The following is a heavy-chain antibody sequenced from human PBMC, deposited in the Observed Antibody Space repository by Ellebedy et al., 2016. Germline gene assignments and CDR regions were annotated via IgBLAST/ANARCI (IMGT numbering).Heavy chain of an antibody. D-gene: IGHD4-17*01. CDR2: IYSGGSI. CDR3: ARDQLTEVTNDRDYYYYGMDV. CDR1: GFTFSSYS. V-gene: IGHV3-66*01. J-gene: IGHJ6*02. Sequence: GGSLRLSCAASGFTFSSYSMNWVRQAPGKGLEWVSVIYSGGSIYYADSVKGRFTISRDNSKNTLYLQMNSLRAEDTAVYYCARDQLTEVTNDRDYYYYGMDVWGQGTTVTVSS.